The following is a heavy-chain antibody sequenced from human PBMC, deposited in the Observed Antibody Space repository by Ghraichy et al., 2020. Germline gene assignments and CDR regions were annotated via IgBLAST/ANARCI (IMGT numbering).Heavy chain of an antibody. CDR2: IKYSGST. V-gene: IGHV4-31*03. CDR3: ARLVDRRVYFDL. CDR1: GGSINSGGYY. D-gene: IGHD3-22*01. J-gene: IGHJ2*01. Sequence: LNISCTVSGGSINSGGYYWSWIRQHPGKGLEWIAYIKYSGSTYYNPSLESRITLSPDTSKNQFSLHLSSVTAADTAVYYCARLVDRRVYFDLWGRGTLITVSS.